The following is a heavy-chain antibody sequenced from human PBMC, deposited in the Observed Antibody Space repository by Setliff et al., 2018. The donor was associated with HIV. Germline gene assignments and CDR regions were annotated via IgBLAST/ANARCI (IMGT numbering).Heavy chain of an antibody. V-gene: IGHV4-61*02. CDR2: IYTSGST. J-gene: IGHJ3*02. CDR1: GGSISSGSYY. D-gene: IGHD3-22*01. Sequence: PSETLSLTCTVSGGSISSGSYYWSWIRQPAGKGLEWIGRIYTSGSTNYNPSLKSRVTISVDTSKKQFSLKVNSVTAADPAVYYCARAPFYSGYDSHDSSGYYLDAFDIWGPGTMVTVSS. CDR3: ARAPFYSGYDSHDSSGYYLDAFDI.